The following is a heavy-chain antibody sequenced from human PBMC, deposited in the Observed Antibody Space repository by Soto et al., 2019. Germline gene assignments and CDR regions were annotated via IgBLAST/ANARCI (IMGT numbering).Heavy chain of an antibody. CDR2: ISSSGSTI. D-gene: IGHD6-13*01. Sequence: GGSLRLSCAASGFTFSDYYMSWIRQAPGKGLEWVSYISSSGSTIYYADSVKGRFTISRDNAKNSLYLQMNSLRAEDTAVYYCARGVSSWYSYYYYGMDVWGQGTTVTVSS. V-gene: IGHV3-11*01. CDR1: GFTFSDYY. J-gene: IGHJ6*02. CDR3: ARGVSSWYSYYYYGMDV.